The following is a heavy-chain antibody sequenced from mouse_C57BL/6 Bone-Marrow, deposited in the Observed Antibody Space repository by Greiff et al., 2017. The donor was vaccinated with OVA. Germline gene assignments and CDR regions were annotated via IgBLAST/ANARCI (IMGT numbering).Heavy chain of an antibody. J-gene: IGHJ2*01. Sequence: QVHVKQSGAELVRPGASVTLSCKASGYTFTDYEMHWVKQTPVHGLEWIGAIDPETGGTAYNQKFKGKAILTADKSSSTAYMELRSLNSEDSAVYFCTRHDYGSSYYFDYWGQGTTLTVSS. CDR1: GYTFTDYE. V-gene: IGHV1-15*01. CDR2: IDPETGGT. D-gene: IGHD1-1*01. CDR3: TRHDYGSSYYFDY.